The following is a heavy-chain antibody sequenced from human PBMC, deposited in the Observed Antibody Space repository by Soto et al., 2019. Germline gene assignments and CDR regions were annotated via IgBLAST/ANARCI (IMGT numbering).Heavy chain of an antibody. D-gene: IGHD6-13*01. J-gene: IGHJ6*02. Sequence: PSETLSLTCTVSGGSISSYYLSCIRQTPGNGLEWIGYIYYSASTKYSSSLKSRVTISVDTSKNQFSLKLSSGTAADTAVYYCARGGRESSSWYPDYYYYYYGMDVWGQGTTVTVS. CDR1: GGSISSYY. CDR3: ARGGRESSSWYPDYYYYYYGMDV. V-gene: IGHV4-59*13. CDR2: IYYSAST.